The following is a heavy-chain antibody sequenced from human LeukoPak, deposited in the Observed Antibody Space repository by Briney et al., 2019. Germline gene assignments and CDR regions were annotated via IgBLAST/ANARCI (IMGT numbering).Heavy chain of an antibody. V-gene: IGHV3-53*01. CDR3: ARVLYSGNYYFDY. J-gene: IGHJ4*02. D-gene: IGHD1-26*01. CDR1: GFTVSSNY. Sequence: GGSLRLSCAASGFTVSSNYMSWVRQAPGKGLELVPVVYSGGSTYYTDSVKGRFTISRDNPKNTLYLQMNSLRAEDTAVYYCARVLYSGNYYFDYWGQGTLVTVSS. CDR2: VYSGGST.